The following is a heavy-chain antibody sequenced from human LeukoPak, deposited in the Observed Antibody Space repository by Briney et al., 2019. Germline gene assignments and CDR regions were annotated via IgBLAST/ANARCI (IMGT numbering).Heavy chain of an antibody. CDR3: ASIKADWFDP. D-gene: IGHD3-10*01. V-gene: IGHV5-51*01. CDR2: IYPGDSDT. Sequence: GESLKISCKGSGYNFASSWIVWVRQMPGKGLEWMGIIYPGDSDTRYSPSFQGQVTISADKSIRTAYLQWSSLKASDTAMLYCASIKADWFDPWGQGTLVTVSS. CDR1: GYNFASSW. J-gene: IGHJ5*02.